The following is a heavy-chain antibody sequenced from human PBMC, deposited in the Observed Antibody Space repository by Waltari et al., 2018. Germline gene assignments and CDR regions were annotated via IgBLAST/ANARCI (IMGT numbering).Heavy chain of an antibody. V-gene: IGHV3-7*04. J-gene: IGHJ6*02. CDR3: VRGDV. CDR2: IKPDGSDK. Sequence: EVQLVESGGGLVQPGGSLRLSCAASGFPFSTYWMGWVRKAPGKGLEWVANIKPDGSDKYYVDSVKGRFTISRDNGKNSLYLQMNRLRAEDTAVYYCVRGDVWGQGTTVTVSS. CDR1: GFPFSTYW.